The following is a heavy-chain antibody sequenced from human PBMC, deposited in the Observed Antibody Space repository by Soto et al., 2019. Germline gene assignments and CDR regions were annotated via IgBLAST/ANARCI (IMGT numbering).Heavy chain of an antibody. V-gene: IGHV4-30-4*01. CDR1: GGSISSGDYY. D-gene: IGHD6-6*01. Sequence: TLSLTCPVSGGSISSGDYYGSWIRQPPGKGLEWIGYIYYSGSTYYNPSLKSRVTISVDTPKNQFSLKLSSVTAADTAVYYCARAPISSAGWFDPWGQGTLVTVSS. CDR3: ARAPISSAGWFDP. J-gene: IGHJ5*02. CDR2: IYYSGST.